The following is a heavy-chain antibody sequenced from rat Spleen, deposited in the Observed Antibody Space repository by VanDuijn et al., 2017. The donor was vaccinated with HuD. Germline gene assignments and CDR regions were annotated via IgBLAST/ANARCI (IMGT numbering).Heavy chain of an antibody. V-gene: IGHV3-1*01. CDR1: GYSITSNY. D-gene: IGHD1-6*01. CDR3: SRFVYTTDAFAY. J-gene: IGHJ3*01. CDR2: ISYSGST. Sequence: EVQLQESGPGLVKPSQSLSLTCSVTGYSITSNYWGWIRKFPGNKMEWMGYISYSGSTSYNPSLKSRISITKDTSKNQFFLQLNSVTTEDTATDYCSRFVYTTDAFAYWGQGTLVTVSS.